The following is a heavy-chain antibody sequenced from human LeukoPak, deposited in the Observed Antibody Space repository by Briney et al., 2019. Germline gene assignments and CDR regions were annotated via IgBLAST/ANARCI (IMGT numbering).Heavy chain of an antibody. J-gene: IGHJ1*01. CDR3: ARVLGKAEYFQH. CDR2: IKQDGSEK. CDR1: GFTFSSYW. V-gene: IGHV3-7*01. Sequence: PGGSLGLFCAASGFTFSSYWMSWVRQAPGKGLEWVANIKQDGSEKYYVDSVKGRFTISRDNAKNSLYLQMNSLRAEDTAVYYCARVLGKAEYFQHWGQGTLVTVSS. D-gene: IGHD4-23*01.